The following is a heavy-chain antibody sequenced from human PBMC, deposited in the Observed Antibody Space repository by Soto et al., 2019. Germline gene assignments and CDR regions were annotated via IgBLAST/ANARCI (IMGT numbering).Heavy chain of an antibody. Sequence: ASXKVSCKASGYIFASYGISWVRQAPGQGLEWMGWISAYNGNTNYAQKLQGRVTMSTDTSTSTAYMELRSLRSDDTAVYYCGRSVGLSYGMDVWGQGTMVTVSS. D-gene: IGHD1-26*01. V-gene: IGHV1-18*01. CDR2: ISAYNGNT. CDR1: GYIFASYG. CDR3: GRSVGLSYGMDV. J-gene: IGHJ6*02.